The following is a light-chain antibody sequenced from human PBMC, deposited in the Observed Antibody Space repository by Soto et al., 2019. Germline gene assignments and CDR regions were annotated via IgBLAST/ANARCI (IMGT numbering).Light chain of an antibody. CDR3: SSYAGSNNFDV. CDR2: EVT. Sequence: QSALTQPPSASGSPGQSVTISCTGTSSDVGGYNYVSWYQQHPDKAPKLMICEVTKRPSGVPDRFSGSKSGNTASLTVSGLQAEDEADYYCSSYAGSNNFDVFGTGTKVTVL. CDR1: SSDVGGYNY. J-gene: IGLJ1*01. V-gene: IGLV2-8*01.